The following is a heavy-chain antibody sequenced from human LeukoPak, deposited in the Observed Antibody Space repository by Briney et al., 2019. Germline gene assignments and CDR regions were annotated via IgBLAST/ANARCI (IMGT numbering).Heavy chain of an antibody. J-gene: IGHJ5*02. CDR1: GFTFSSYW. V-gene: IGHV3-74*01. CDR3: AKEVVATGRWFDP. D-gene: IGHD2-15*01. Sequence: GGSLRLSCAASGFTFSSYWMHWVRQAPGKGLVWVSRINSDGSSTSYADSVKGRFTISRDNSKNTLYLQMNSLRAEDTAVYYCAKEVVATGRWFDPWGQGTLVTVSS. CDR2: INSDGSST.